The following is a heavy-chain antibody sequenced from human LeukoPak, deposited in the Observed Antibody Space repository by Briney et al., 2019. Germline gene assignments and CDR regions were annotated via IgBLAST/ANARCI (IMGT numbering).Heavy chain of an antibody. CDR3: ASSCRARDSSSWWGGLYYYYYMDV. Sequence: SETLSLTCAVYGGSFSGYYWSWIRQPPGKGLEWIGYIYYSGSTNYNPSLKSRVTISVDTSKNQFSLKLSSVTAADTAVYHCASSCRARDSSSWWGGLYYYYYMDVWGKGTTVTVSS. CDR2: IYYSGST. V-gene: IGHV4-59*01. D-gene: IGHD6-13*01. CDR1: GGSFSGYY. J-gene: IGHJ6*03.